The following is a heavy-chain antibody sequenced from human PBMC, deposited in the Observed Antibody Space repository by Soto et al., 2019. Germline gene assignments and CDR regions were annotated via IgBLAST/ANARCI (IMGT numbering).Heavy chain of an antibody. Sequence: QVQLVESGGGVVQPGRSLRLSCAASGFPFTSYGMHWVREGPDKGLEWVAIISYDGSDKYYADSVKGRFTISRDNSKNTLDQQKNRLSPEGTAFYYCAVGPYHLDYRGQATLGIVSS. J-gene: IGHJ4*02. CDR3: AVGPYHLDY. D-gene: IGHD2-2*01. CDR1: GFPFTSYG. CDR2: ISYDGSDK. V-gene: IGHV3-30*03.